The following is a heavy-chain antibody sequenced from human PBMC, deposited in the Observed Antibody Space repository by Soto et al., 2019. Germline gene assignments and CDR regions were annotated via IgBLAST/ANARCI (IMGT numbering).Heavy chain of an antibody. V-gene: IGHV1-69*01. CDR2: IIPIFGTA. D-gene: IGHD6-19*01. CDR3: ARDQVAPGIAVSHYGMDV. CDR1: GGTFSSYA. J-gene: IGHJ6*02. Sequence: QVQLVQSGAEVKKPGSSVKVSCKASGGTFSSYAISWVRQAPGQGLEWMGGIIPIFGTANYAQKFQGRVKITGDEATSTAYMELSSLRSEDTAVYYCARDQVAPGIAVSHYGMDVWGQGTTVTVSS.